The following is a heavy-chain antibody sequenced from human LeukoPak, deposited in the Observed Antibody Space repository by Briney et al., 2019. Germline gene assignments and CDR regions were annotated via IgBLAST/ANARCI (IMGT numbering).Heavy chain of an antibody. Sequence: GASLRLSCAASGFPFSSYAVSWVRQPPGKGLECVSTISDSFRITDDADSVKGRFTISRDNSKNTLYLQTNTLRAEDTAVYYCAKRHGDYFDYWGQGTLVTVSS. CDR2: ISDSFRIT. CDR3: AKRHGDYFDY. J-gene: IGHJ4*02. V-gene: IGHV3-23*01. CDR1: GFPFSSYA. D-gene: IGHD4-17*01.